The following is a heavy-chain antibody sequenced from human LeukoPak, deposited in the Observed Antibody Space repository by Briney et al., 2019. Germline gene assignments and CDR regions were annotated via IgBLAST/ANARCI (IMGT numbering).Heavy chain of an antibody. J-gene: IGHJ4*02. CDR2: IRSKANSYAT. Sequence: GGSLRLSCAASGFTFSGSAMHWVRQASGKGLEWVGRIRSKANSYATAYAASVKGRFTISRDDSKNTAYLQMNSLKTEDTAVYYCTRHPLSGSGWPFDYWGQGTLVTVSS. CDR1: GFTFSGSA. CDR3: TRHPLSGSGWPFDY. D-gene: IGHD6-19*01. V-gene: IGHV3-73*01.